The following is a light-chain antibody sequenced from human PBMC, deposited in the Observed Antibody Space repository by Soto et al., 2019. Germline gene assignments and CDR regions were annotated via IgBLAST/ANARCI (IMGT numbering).Light chain of an antibody. CDR1: ESISRW. Sequence: DSEMTQSPSTLSASVGDRVTITCRASESISRWLAWYQQKPGKVPXXLIYQASSLESGVPSRFSGSGSGTEFSLTIKSLEPDDFATDYCQHYNSYGTFGQGTKVDIK. CDR3: QHYNSYGT. J-gene: IGKJ1*01. CDR2: QAS. V-gene: IGKV1-5*03.